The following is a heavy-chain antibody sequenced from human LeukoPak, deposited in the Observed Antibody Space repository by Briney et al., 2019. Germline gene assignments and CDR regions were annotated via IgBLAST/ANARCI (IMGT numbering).Heavy chain of an antibody. D-gene: IGHD3-9*01. CDR3: ARDCDILTGYSYHFDY. CDR2: ISSSSSYI. Sequence: GGSLRLPCAASGFTFSSYSMNWVRQAPGKGLEWVSSISSSSSYIYYADSVKGRFTISRDNAKNSLYLQMNSLRAEDTAVYYCARDCDILTGYSYHFDYWGQGTLVTVSS. CDR1: GFTFSSYS. V-gene: IGHV3-21*01. J-gene: IGHJ4*02.